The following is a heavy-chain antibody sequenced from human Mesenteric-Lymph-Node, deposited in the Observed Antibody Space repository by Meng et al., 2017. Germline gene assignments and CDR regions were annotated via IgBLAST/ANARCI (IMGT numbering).Heavy chain of an antibody. CDR3: ARDLRNFDY. Sequence: QVQLVESGGGVVQPGRSLRLSCAASGFTFSSKGMHWVRQAPGKGLEWVAVIWNDGSNKYYADSVKGRFTISRDNSKNTLYLQMNSLRAEDTAVYYCARDLRNFDYWGQGTLVTVSS. J-gene: IGHJ4*02. CDR2: IWNDGSNK. V-gene: IGHV3-33*01. CDR1: GFTFSSKG.